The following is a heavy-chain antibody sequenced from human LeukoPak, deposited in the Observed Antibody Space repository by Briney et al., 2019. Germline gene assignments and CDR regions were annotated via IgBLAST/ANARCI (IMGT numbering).Heavy chain of an antibody. CDR2: IYHSGST. J-gene: IGHJ4*02. Sequence: SETLSLTCTVSGGSISSGYYWGWIRQPPGKGLEWIGSIYHSGSTYYNPSLKSRVTISVDTSKNQFSLKLSSVTAADTAVYYCASLTAMAPSWGQGTLVTVSS. CDR3: ASLTAMAPS. D-gene: IGHD5-18*01. V-gene: IGHV4-38-2*02. CDR1: GGSISSGYY.